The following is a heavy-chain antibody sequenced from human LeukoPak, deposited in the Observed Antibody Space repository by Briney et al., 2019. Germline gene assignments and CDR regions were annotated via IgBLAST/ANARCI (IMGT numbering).Heavy chain of an antibody. V-gene: IGHV3-30*18. CDR2: ISYDGSNK. D-gene: IGHD5-24*01. Sequence: GRSLRLSCAASGFTFSSYGMHWVRQAPGKGLEWVAVISYDGSNKYYADSVKGRFTISRDNSKNTLYLQMNSLRAEDTAVYYWAKAVDGYNFSGGQGPLATVS. CDR3: AKAVDGYNFS. CDR1: GFTFSSYG. J-gene: IGHJ4*02.